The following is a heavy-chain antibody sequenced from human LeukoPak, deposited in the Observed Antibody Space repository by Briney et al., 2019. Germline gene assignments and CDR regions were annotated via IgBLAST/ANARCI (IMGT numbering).Heavy chain of an antibody. V-gene: IGHV3-74*01. Sequence: PGGFLRLSCAASGFTFSSYWMHWVRQAPGKGLVWVSRINSDGSSTSYADSVKGRFTISRDNAKNTLYLQMNSLRAEDTAVYYCARVMWELLPDYWGQGTLVTVSS. CDR2: INSDGSST. D-gene: IGHD1-26*01. CDR1: GFTFSSYW. J-gene: IGHJ4*02. CDR3: ARVMWELLPDY.